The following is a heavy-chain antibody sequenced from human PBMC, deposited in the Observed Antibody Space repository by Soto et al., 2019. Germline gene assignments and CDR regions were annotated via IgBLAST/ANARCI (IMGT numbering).Heavy chain of an antibody. J-gene: IGHJ3*01. CDR1: GGSITTSSYN. D-gene: IGHD3-10*01. V-gene: IGHV4-39*02. CDR2: IYYDGST. CDR3: ARFYGNAFDV. Sequence: QLQLQESGPGLVKPSETLSLTCSVSGGSITTSSYNWDWIRQPPGKGLAWIGTIYYDGSTSYNPSLKSQVTISVATSKNHFALKVNSVTAAYTAVYYCARFYGNAFDVWGRGTVVTVSS.